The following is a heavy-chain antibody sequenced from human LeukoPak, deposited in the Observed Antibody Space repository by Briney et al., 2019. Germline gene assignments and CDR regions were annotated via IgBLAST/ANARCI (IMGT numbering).Heavy chain of an antibody. CDR1: GGSISSGDYY. V-gene: IGHV4-30-4*02. CDR2: IYYSGST. J-gene: IGHJ5*02. Sequence: PSETLSLTCTVSGGSISSGDYYWSWIRQPPGKGLEWIGYIYYSGSTYYNPSLKSRVTISVDTSKNQFSLKLSSVTAADTAVYYCARGSLAARPLNWFDPWGQGTLVTVSS. D-gene: IGHD6-6*01. CDR3: ARGSLAARPLNWFDP.